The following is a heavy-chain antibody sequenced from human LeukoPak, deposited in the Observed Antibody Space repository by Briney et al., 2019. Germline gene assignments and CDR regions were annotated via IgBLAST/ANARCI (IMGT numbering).Heavy chain of an antibody. D-gene: IGHD4-17*01. V-gene: IGHV3-15*01. CDR1: GFTFSNTW. J-gene: IGHJ4*02. CDR2: IRDKPDGGTT. Sequence: GGSLRLSCAASGFTFSNTWMSWVRQAPGKGLEWVGLIRDKPDGGTTDYAAPVKGRFTISKDDSKNTLYLQMNSLKTEDTGIYYCTTGTLTSDYWGQGTLVTVSS. CDR3: TTGTLTSDY.